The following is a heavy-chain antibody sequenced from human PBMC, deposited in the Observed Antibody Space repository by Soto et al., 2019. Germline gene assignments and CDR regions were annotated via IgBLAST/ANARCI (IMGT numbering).Heavy chain of an antibody. J-gene: IGHJ3*02. CDR2: TYHSGST. CDR1: GGSISSGGYS. D-gene: IGHD2-21*02. CDR3: GTVRVTADPHHALEI. V-gene: IGHV4-30-2*01. Sequence: PSETLSPTCAVSGGSISSGGYSWSWLRQPPGKGLERIGYTYHSGSTYYNPSLKSQITISGDRSKNHFSLKLSSVTAEDPAVYYCGTVRVTADPHHALEIWGQGTMVTVSS.